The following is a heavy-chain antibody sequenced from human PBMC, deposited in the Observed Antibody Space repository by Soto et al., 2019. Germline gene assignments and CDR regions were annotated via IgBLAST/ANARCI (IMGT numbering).Heavy chain of an antibody. CDR3: ASLGGSGGYSIEH. CDR1: GFPFSKYG. J-gene: IGHJ4*02. Sequence: QVQLVESGGGVVQPGRSLRLSCAASGFPFSKYGMHWVRQAPGKGLEWVAIIWYDGSKKYYGDSVKGRFTNSRDNSKDTLFLQMNSLRADDTAMYYCASLGGSGGYSIEHWGQGTLVTVSS. D-gene: IGHD3-10*01. V-gene: IGHV3-33*01. CDR2: IWYDGSKK.